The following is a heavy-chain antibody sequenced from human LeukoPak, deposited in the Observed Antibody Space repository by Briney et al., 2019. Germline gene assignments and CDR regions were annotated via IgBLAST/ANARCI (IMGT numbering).Heavy chain of an antibody. J-gene: IGHJ4*02. CDR1: GFTFNSHW. Sequence: GGSLRLSCAASGFTFNSHWMSWIRQAPGKGLEWVANIRQDESEKFYVDSVKGRFTISRDIATNSLYLQMNSLRVEDTALYYCARSIEYWGQGTLVTVSS. CDR2: IRQDESEK. CDR3: ARSIEY. V-gene: IGHV3-7*01.